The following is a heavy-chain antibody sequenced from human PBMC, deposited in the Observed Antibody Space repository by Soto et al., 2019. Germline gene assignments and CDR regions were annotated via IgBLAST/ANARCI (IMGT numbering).Heavy chain of an antibody. CDR2: ISSSSRAI. CDR1: GFTFSTYN. D-gene: IGHD2-21*02. CDR3: ARVPLTCGGDCYIADY. V-gene: IGHV3-48*02. J-gene: IGHJ4*02. Sequence: EVQLVESGGGLVQPGGSLRLSCAASGFTFSTYNMNWVRQAPGKGLEWVPYISSSSRAIYYADSVKGRFTISRDNAKNSLYLQMNSLRDEDTAVYYCARVPLTCGGDCYIADYWGQGTLVTVSS.